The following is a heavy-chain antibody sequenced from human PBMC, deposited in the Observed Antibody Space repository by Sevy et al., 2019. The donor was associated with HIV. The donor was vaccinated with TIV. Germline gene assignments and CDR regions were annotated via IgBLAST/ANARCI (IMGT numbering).Heavy chain of an antibody. CDR3: AKDLHPRGPVPSTNFDY. D-gene: IGHD2-2*01. CDR1: ALTFTRYA. Sequence: GGSLRLSCAASALTFTRYAFHWVRQAPGKGPEWLGVISYEGSNIYYGPSVKGRFSISRDNSKNTLYLQMNDMRTEDTAVYYCAKDLHPRGPVPSTNFDYWGRGTLVTVS. CDR2: ISYEGSNI. V-gene: IGHV3-30*04. J-gene: IGHJ4*02.